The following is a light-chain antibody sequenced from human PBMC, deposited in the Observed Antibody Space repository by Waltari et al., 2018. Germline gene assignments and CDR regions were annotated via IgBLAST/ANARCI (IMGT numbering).Light chain of an antibody. CDR3: QHYNSFSALFT. CDR2: KAS. J-gene: IGKJ3*01. CDR1: QSISRW. V-gene: IGKV1-5*03. Sequence: DIQMTQSPSTVSPSVGDRVPSTCRASQSISRWLAWYQQKPGKAPKLLIHKASSLQSGVPSRFSGSGSGTEFTLNIISLQPDDFATYYCQHYNSFSALFTFGPGTQVDIK.